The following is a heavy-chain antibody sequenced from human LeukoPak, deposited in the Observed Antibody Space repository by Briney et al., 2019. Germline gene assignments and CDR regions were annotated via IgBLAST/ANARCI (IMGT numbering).Heavy chain of an antibody. CDR1: GSMYNYY. V-gene: IGHV4-59*08. CDR2: IYYSGST. D-gene: IGHD1-1*01. Sequence: SETLSLTCTVSGSMYNYYWSWIRQPPGKGLEWIGYIYYSGSTNYNPSLKSRVTISVDTSKNQFSLKLSSVTAADTAVYYCASRTNYYYYGMDVWGQGTTVTVSS. CDR3: ASRTNYYYYGMDV. J-gene: IGHJ6*02.